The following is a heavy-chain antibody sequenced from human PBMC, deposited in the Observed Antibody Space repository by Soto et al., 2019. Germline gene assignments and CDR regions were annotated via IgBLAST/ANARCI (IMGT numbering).Heavy chain of an antibody. V-gene: IGHV4-59*01. Sequence: QVQLQESGPGLVKPSETLSLTCTVSDGSISSYYWTWIRQPPGKGLEWIGYIYYSGSINYNPSLTSRLTRSVDTSKNQFSLKLSSVTAADTAVYYCARLRGNCSGGSCYPDYWGQGTLVTVSS. CDR1: DGSISSYY. J-gene: IGHJ4*02. CDR2: IYYSGSI. CDR3: ARLRGNCSGGSCYPDY. D-gene: IGHD2-15*01.